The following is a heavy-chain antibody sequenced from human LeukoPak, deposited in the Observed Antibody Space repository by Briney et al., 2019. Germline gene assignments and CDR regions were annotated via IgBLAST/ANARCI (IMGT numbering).Heavy chain of an antibody. V-gene: IGHV3-30*18. CDR1: GFTFSSYG. Sequence: GRSLRLSCAASGFTFSSYGMHWVRQAPGKGLEWVAVISYDGSNKYYADSVKGRLTISRDNSKNTLYLQMNSLRAEDTAVYYSAKGSYMGENWFDPWGQGTLVTASS. CDR3: AKGSYMGENWFDP. CDR2: ISYDGSNK. D-gene: IGHD3-16*01. J-gene: IGHJ5*02.